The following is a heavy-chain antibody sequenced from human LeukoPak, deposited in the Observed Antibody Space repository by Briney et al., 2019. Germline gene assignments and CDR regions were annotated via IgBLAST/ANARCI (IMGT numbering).Heavy chain of an antibody. V-gene: IGHV3-21*01. Sequence: GGSLRLSCEASGFTFTTYSMTWVRQAPGKGLEWVSIISSGSSAIFSADALKGRFTISRDDAKNLLYLDMNSLRAEDTAVYYCAELGITMIGGVWGKGTTVTISS. D-gene: IGHD3-10*02. CDR2: ISSGSSAI. CDR1: GFTFTTYS. CDR3: AELGITMIGGV. J-gene: IGHJ6*04.